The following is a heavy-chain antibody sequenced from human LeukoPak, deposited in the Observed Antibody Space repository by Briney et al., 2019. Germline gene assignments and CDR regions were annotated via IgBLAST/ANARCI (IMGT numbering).Heavy chain of an antibody. CDR1: GFTFSNYW. Sequence: PGGSLRLSCAASGFTFSNYWMHWVRQAPGKGLVWVSRIHSEGSTTNYADSVKGRFTISRDNAKNTLYLQMNSLRAEDTAVYYCARDPTLPHYYYGSGSWWFDSWGQGTLVTVSS. CDR3: ARDPTLPHYYYGSGSWWFDS. CDR2: IHSEGSTT. D-gene: IGHD3-10*01. V-gene: IGHV3-74*01. J-gene: IGHJ5*01.